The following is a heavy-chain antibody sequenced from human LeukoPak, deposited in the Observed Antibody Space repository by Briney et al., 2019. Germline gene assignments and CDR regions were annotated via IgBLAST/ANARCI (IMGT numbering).Heavy chain of an antibody. CDR1: GFTFSSYW. J-gene: IGHJ4*02. CDR2: INSDGSNT. Sequence: PGGSLRLSCAASGFTFSSYWMHWVRQAPGKGLVWVSRINSDGSNTSNADSVKGRFTISRDNAKNTLYLQMNSLRAEDTAVYYCARESSVGAHKAFGYWGQGTLVTVSS. V-gene: IGHV3-74*01. CDR3: ARESSVGAHKAFGY. D-gene: IGHD1-26*01.